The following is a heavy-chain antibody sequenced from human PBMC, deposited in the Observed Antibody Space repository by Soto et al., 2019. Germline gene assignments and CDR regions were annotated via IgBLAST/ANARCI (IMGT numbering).Heavy chain of an antibody. Sequence: GASVTDSCKASGYTCTSYGISWVRQAPGQGLEWMGWISAYSGNTNYAQKLQGRVTMTTDTSTSTAYMELRSLRSDDTAVYYCARGFGLQHFDYWGQGTLVTVSS. CDR2: ISAYSGNT. V-gene: IGHV1-18*01. J-gene: IGHJ4*02. D-gene: IGHD4-4*01. CDR3: ARGFGLQHFDY. CDR1: GYTCTSYG.